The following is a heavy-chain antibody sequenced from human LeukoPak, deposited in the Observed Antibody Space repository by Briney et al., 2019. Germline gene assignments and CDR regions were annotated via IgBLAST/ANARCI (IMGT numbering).Heavy chain of an antibody. J-gene: IGHJ6*02. CDR1: GFTFSDYY. CDR2: ISSSGSTI. CDR3: ARDRDIYYYYGMDV. Sequence: PGGSLRLSCAASGFTFSDYYMSWIRQAPGKGLEWVSYISSSGSTIYYADSVKGRFTISRDNAKNSLYLQMNSLRAEDTAVYYCARDRDIYYYYGMDVWGQGTTVTVSS. D-gene: IGHD2-15*01. V-gene: IGHV3-11*01.